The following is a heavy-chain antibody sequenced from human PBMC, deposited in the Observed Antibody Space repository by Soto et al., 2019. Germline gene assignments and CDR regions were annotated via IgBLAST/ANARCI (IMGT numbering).Heavy chain of an antibody. D-gene: IGHD4-17*01. J-gene: IGHJ4*02. CDR1: GLAFSNSR. Sequence: QVQLVQSGAEVKKPGASVKVSCKASGLAFSNSRISWVRQAPGQGPEWMGWIRVYNGDRNYSWKFQGRLFMTTDTSTSTAYMELRSLRSDDTAVYFCASVDYGDEDYWGQGTLVTVSS. CDR3: ASVDYGDEDY. V-gene: IGHV1-18*01. CDR2: IRVYNGDR.